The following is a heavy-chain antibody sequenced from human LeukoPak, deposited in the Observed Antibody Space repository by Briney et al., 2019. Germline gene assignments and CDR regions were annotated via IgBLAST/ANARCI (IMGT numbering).Heavy chain of an antibody. J-gene: IGHJ4*02. V-gene: IGHV3-23*01. Sequence: PGGSLRLSCAASGFTFSSYAMSWVRQAPGKGLEWVSAISGSGGSTYYADSMKGRFTISRDNSKNTLYLQMNSLRAEDTAVYYCAKGGGYPYYFDYWGQGTLVTVSS. CDR1: GFTFSSYA. D-gene: IGHD1-26*01. CDR2: ISGSGGST. CDR3: AKGGGYPYYFDY.